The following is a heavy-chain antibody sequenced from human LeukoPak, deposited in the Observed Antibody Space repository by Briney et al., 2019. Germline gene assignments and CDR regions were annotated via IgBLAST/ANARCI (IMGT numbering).Heavy chain of an antibody. CDR2: ITSSSSYI. V-gene: IGHV3-21*01. J-gene: IGHJ4*02. Sequence: GGSLRLSCAGSGFTFSSYSMNWVRQAPGKGLEWVSSITSSSSYIYYADSVKGRFTISRDNAKNSLYLQMNSLRAEDTAVYYCYYYGSGSYYKPKDYWGQGTLVTVSP. D-gene: IGHD3-10*01. CDR3: YYYGSGSYYKPKDY. CDR1: GFTFSSYS.